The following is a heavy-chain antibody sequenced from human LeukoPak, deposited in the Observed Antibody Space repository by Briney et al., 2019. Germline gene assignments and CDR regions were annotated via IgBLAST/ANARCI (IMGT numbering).Heavy chain of an antibody. V-gene: IGHV1-24*01. J-gene: IGHJ4*02. D-gene: IGHD6-13*01. CDR2: FDPEDGET. Sequence: AASVKVSCKVSGYTLTELSMHWVRQAPGKGLEWMGGFDPEDGETIYAQKFQGRVTMTEDTSTDTAYMELGSLRSEDTAVYYCARERWEHSSSGFDYWGQGTLVTVSS. CDR3: ARERWEHSSSGFDY. CDR1: GYTLTELS.